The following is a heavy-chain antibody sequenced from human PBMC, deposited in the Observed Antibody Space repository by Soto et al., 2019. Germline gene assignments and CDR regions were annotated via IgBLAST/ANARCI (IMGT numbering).Heavy chain of an antibody. Sequence: SETLSLTCAVYGGSFSGYYWSWIRQPPGKGLEWIGEINHSGSTNYNPSLKSRVTISVDTSKNQFSLKLSSVTAADTAVYYCARGYIAVVFDYWGQGTLVTVSS. CDR3: ARGYIAVVFDY. V-gene: IGHV4-34*01. CDR2: INHSGST. J-gene: IGHJ4*02. CDR1: GGSFSGYY. D-gene: IGHD6-19*01.